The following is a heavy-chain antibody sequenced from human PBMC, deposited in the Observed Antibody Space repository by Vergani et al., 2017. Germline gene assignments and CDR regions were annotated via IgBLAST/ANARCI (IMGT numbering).Heavy chain of an antibody. J-gene: IGHJ6*02. Sequence: VQLVESGGGLVQPGRSLRLSCAASGFTFSSYGMHWVRQAPGKGLEWVAVISYGGSNKYYADSVKGRFTISRDNSKNTLYLQMNSLRAEDTAVYYCAKDLRQLADHYYYYYGMDVWGQGTTVTVSS. CDR3: AKDLRQLADHYYYYYGMDV. D-gene: IGHD6-6*01. CDR1: GFTFSSYG. CDR2: ISYGGSNK. V-gene: IGHV3-30*18.